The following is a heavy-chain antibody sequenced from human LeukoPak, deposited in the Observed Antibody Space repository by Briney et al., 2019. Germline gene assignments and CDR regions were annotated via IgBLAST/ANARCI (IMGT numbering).Heavy chain of an antibody. V-gene: IGHV4-4*02. CDR1: GGSISSANW. D-gene: IGHD1-26*01. J-gene: IGHJ4*02. CDR3: SRESGAFSPFGY. Sequence: SETLSLTCGVSGGSISSANWWSWVRQPPGQGLEWIGEISLSGVTNYNPSLKSRVTMSLDRSKNHLSLTLTSVTAADTAVYYCSRESGAFSPFGYWGQGTLVTVSS. CDR2: ISLSGVT.